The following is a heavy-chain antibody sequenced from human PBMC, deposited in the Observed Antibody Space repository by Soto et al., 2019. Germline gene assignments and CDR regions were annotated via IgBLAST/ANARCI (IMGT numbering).Heavy chain of an antibody. CDR1: GGSISSYY. V-gene: IGHV4-59*01. D-gene: IGHD6-19*01. CDR3: ARVGEEVAGTLPYYFDY. CDR2: IYYSGST. Sequence: QVQLQESGPGLVKPSETLSLTCTVSGGSISSYYWSWIRQPPGKGLEWIGYIYYSGSTNYNPSLKSRVTISVDTSKNQFSLKLSSVTAADTAVYYCARVGEEVAGTLPYYFDYWGQGTLVTVSS. J-gene: IGHJ4*02.